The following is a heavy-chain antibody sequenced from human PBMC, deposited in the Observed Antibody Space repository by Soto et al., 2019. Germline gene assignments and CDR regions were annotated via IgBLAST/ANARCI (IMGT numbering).Heavy chain of an antibody. CDR1: GGTFSSYA. J-gene: IGHJ4*02. D-gene: IGHD3-22*01. V-gene: IGHV1-69*01. CDR2: IFPIFGTA. Sequence: QVQLVPSGAEVKKPGSSVKVSCKASGGTFSSYAISWVRQAPGQGLEWMGGIFPIFGTANYAQKFQGRVTITADESTSTAYMELSRLGSEDTAVYYCATPRKQDYYDSSGSYLNWGQGTLVTVSS. CDR3: ATPRKQDYYDSSGSYLN.